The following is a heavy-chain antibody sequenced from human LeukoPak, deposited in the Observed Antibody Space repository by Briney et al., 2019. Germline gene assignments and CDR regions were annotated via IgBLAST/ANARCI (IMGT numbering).Heavy chain of an antibody. J-gene: IGHJ4*02. CDR1: GFTFSIYA. V-gene: IGHV3-23*01. Sequence: GGSLRLSCAASGFTFSIYAMSWVRQAPGKGLEWVSAISVSGGTTYYGDSLKGRFTISRDNSKNTLSLQMNSLRAEDTAVYYCAKTSGYSSGWYFDYWGQGTLVTVSS. CDR2: ISVSGGTT. D-gene: IGHD6-19*01. CDR3: AKTSGYSSGWYFDY.